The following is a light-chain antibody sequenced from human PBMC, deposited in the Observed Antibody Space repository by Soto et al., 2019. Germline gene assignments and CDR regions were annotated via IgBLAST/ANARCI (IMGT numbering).Light chain of an antibody. J-gene: IGLJ1*01. CDR1: SSDVGGYNY. CDR3: TSYAGSNNSV. Sequence: QSALTQPPSASGSPGQSVTISCTGTSSDVGGYNYVSWYQQHPGKAPKLMIYDVSKRPSGVPDRFSGSKSGNTASLTISGLQAEDDADYYCTSYAGSNNSVFGTGTKLTVL. V-gene: IGLV2-8*01. CDR2: DVS.